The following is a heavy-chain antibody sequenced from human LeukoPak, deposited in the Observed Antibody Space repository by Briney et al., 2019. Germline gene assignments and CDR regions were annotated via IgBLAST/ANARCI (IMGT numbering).Heavy chain of an antibody. D-gene: IGHD3-22*01. CDR2: ISGGGGST. Sequence: PGGSLRPSCAASGFTFTNYAMSWVRQAPGKGLEWVSTISGGGGSTYSADSVMGRFTISRDNSKTTLYLQMNSLRAEDTAVYYCAKENWVYNWKYDSSGSGINYWGQGTRVTVSS. V-gene: IGHV3-23*01. CDR1: GFTFTNYA. J-gene: IGHJ4*02. CDR3: AKENWVYNWKYDSSGSGINY.